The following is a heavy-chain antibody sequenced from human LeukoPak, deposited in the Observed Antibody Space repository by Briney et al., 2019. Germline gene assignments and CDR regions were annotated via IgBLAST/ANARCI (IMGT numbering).Heavy chain of an antibody. D-gene: IGHD3-3*01. Sequence: GGSLRLSCAASGFTFSSYAMSWVRQAPGKGLEWVSAISGSGGSTYYADSVKGRFTISRDNSKNTLYLQMNSLRAGDTAVYYCAKDEAWSGFFEFFDTGAQGPRVTVSS. CDR2: ISGSGGST. J-gene: IGHJ1*01. V-gene: IGHV3-23*01. CDR1: GFTFSSYA. CDR3: AKDEAWSGFFEFFDT.